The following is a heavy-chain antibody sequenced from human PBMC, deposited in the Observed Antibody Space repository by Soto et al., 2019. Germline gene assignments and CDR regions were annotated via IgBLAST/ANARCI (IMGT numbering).Heavy chain of an antibody. CDR3: AKETATAITSYYFYGMDV. Sequence: QMQLVESGGGVVQPGRSLRVSCEASGFIFSTYGMHWVRQAPGKGLEWVAVISYDGRNKYYADSVRGRFTISRDNSKNTLHLQMNSMRGEDTAVYYCAKETATAITSYYFYGMDVWGQGTTVTVSS. CDR2: ISYDGRNK. V-gene: IGHV3-30*18. CDR1: GFIFSTYG. J-gene: IGHJ6*02. D-gene: IGHD5-12*01.